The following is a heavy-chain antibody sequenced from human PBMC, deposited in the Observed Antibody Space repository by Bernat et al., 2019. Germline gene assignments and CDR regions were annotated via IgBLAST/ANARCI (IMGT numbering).Heavy chain of an antibody. CDR1: GGSISSSSYY. CDR3: ASTTTVTTAEYFQH. V-gene: IGHV4-39*01. CDR2: IYYSGST. D-gene: IGHD4-17*01. J-gene: IGHJ1*01. Sequence: QLQLQESGPGLVKPSETLSLTCTVSGGSISSSSYYLGWIRQPPGKGLEWIGSIYYSGSTYYNPSLKSRVTISVDTSKNQFSLKLSSVTAADTAVYYCASTTTVTTAEYFQHWGQGTLVTVSS.